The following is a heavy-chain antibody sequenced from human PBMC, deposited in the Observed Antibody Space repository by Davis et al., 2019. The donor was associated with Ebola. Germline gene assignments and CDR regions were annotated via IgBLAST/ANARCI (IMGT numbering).Heavy chain of an antibody. D-gene: IGHD5-12*01. Sequence: AASVKVSCKASGYTFTGNYMHWVRQAPGQGLEWMGWISAYNGNTNYAQKFQGRVTMTTDTSTSKAYMELRSLRSDDTAVYYCARGRSMVATQVGLRYWGQGTLVTVSS. J-gene: IGHJ4*02. CDR3: ARGRSMVATQVGLRY. CDR1: GYTFTGNY. CDR2: ISAYNGNT. V-gene: IGHV1-18*04.